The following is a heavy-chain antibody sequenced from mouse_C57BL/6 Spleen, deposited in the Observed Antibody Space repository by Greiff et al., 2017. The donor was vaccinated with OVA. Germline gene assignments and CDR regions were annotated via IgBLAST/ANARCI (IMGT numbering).Heavy chain of an antibody. V-gene: IGHV1-69*01. CDR2: IDPSDSYT. Sequence: QVQLQQPGAELVMPGASVKLSCKASGYTFTSYWMHWVKQRPGQGLEWIGEIDPSDSYTNYNQKFKGKSTLTVDKSSSTAYMQLSSLTSEDSAVYYCATYYGSSEGYFDVWGTGTTVTVSS. D-gene: IGHD1-1*01. CDR1: GYTFTSYW. J-gene: IGHJ1*03. CDR3: ATYYGSSEGYFDV.